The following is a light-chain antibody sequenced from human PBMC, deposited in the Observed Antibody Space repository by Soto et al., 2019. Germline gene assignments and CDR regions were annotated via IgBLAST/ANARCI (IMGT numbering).Light chain of an antibody. CDR2: GAS. CDR1: QTVIRNY. CDR3: QHYGSSGT. Sequence: DIVLTQSQGTLSLSPGAPATLCCRASQTVIRNYLAWYQQKPGQAPRLHIYGASNRATGIPDRFSGSGSGTDFTLTISRLEPEDFAVYYCQHYGSSGTFGQGTEVDIK. V-gene: IGKV3-20*01. J-gene: IGKJ1*01.